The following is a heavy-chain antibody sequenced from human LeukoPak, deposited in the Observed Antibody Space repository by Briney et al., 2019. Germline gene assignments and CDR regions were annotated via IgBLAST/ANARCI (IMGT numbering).Heavy chain of an antibody. Sequence: AASVTVSCKASGGTFNSYAISWVRQAPGQGLEWMGGIIPIFGTANYAQKFQSRVTITADESTSTAYMELSSLRSEDTAVYYCAREYSAGSSFDYWGQGTPVTVSS. CDR3: AREYSAGSSFDY. CDR2: IIPIFGTA. J-gene: IGHJ4*02. CDR1: GGTFNSYA. D-gene: IGHD6-6*01. V-gene: IGHV1-69*13.